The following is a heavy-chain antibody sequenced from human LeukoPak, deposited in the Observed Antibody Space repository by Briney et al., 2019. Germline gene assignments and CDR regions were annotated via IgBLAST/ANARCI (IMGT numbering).Heavy chain of an antibody. CDR3: ARDRGYCSSTSCYSYYYYGMDV. J-gene: IGHJ6*02. CDR2: INPNSGGT. Sequence: GASVKVSCKASGYTFTGYYMHWVRQAPGQGLEWMGWINPNSGGTNYAQEFQGRVTMTRDTSISTAYMELSRLRSDDTAVYYCARDRGYCSSTSCYSYYYYGMDVWGQGTTVTVSS. D-gene: IGHD2-2*02. CDR1: GYTFTGYY. V-gene: IGHV1-2*02.